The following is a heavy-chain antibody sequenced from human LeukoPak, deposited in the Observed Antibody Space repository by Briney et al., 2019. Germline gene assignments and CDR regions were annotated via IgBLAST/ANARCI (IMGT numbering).Heavy chain of an antibody. Sequence: ASVKVSCKASGYTFTSYGISWVRQAPGQGLEWMGWINPNSGGTNYAQKFQGRVTMTRDTSISTAYMELSRLRSDDTAVYYCARSHYYDSSGYYGVDDYWGQGTLVTVSS. CDR1: GYTFTSYG. J-gene: IGHJ4*02. CDR3: ARSHYYDSSGYYGVDDY. CDR2: INPNSGGT. D-gene: IGHD3-22*01. V-gene: IGHV1-2*02.